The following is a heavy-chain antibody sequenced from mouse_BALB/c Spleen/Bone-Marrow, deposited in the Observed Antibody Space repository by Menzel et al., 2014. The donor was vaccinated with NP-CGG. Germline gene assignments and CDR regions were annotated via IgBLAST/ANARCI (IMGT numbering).Heavy chain of an antibody. CDR2: IDTSDTYS. CDR1: GYTFTDYW. CDR3: GTRGIIKEAWFAY. Sequence: QVQLQQPGAEPVMPGASVKMSCKASGYTFTDYWMQWVKQSPVQGLEWIGSIDTSDTYSSYNQKFKGKATLTVDESSSTAYMQLSSLTSEDSAVYYCGTRGIIKEAWFAYWGPGNLVAVSA. J-gene: IGHJ3*01. V-gene: IGHV1-69*01.